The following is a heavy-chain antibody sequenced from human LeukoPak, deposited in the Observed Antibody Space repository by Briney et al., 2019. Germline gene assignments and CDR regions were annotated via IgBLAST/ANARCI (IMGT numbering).Heavy chain of an antibody. Sequence: EASVKVSCNASGYTFTSYGISWVRQAPGQGLEWMGCISAYNGNTNYAQKLQGRVTMTTDTSTSTAYMELRSLRSDDTAVYYCARDLRWWQPRYFDYWGQGTLVTVSS. CDR1: GYTFTSYG. CDR3: ARDLRWWQPRYFDY. J-gene: IGHJ4*02. V-gene: IGHV1-18*01. D-gene: IGHD2-15*01. CDR2: ISAYNGNT.